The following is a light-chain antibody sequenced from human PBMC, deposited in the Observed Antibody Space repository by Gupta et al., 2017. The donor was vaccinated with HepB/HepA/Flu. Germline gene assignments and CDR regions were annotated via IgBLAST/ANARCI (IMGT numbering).Light chain of an antibody. CDR3: SSYTSTNTV. CDR1: SSDNGSDRL. CDR2: EVT. J-gene: IGLJ2*01. Sequence: SALTQPASVSGSPGQSITISCTGASSDNGSDRLVSWFQQHPGNVPTLIIYEVTKRTSGVPSRFSGSQSANAASLTISGRRAEDEDDYDCSSYTSTNTVFGGGTKVTVL. V-gene: IGLV2-23*02.